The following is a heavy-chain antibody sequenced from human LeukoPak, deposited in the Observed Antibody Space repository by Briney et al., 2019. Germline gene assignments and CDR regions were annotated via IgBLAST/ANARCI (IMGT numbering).Heavy chain of an antibody. CDR2: VKSKANSYAT. V-gene: IGHV3-73*01. J-gene: IGHJ3*02. CDR3: THAFYI. Sequence: GGSLRLSCAASGFAFSGSAMHWVRQASGKGLEWVGHVKSKANSYATAYAASVKGRFTVSRDDSTNTASLQMNSLKTEDTAVYYCTHAFYIWGQGIMVTVSS. CDR1: GFAFSGSA.